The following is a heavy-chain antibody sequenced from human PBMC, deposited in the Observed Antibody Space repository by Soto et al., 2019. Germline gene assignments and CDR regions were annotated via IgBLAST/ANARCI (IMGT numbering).Heavy chain of an antibody. V-gene: IGHV3-23*01. D-gene: IGHD2-15*01. CDR2: TSGNGGSK. Sequence: SGFARSPGKGLEWVSGTSGNGGSKYYADSVKGRFTISRDNSKRTLYLQMNSLRAEDTDVYYGAKDNPEDDWWAGPLRCFVHCGQGTRGTVSS. CDR3: AKDNPEDDWWAGPLRCFVH. J-gene: IGHJ4*02.